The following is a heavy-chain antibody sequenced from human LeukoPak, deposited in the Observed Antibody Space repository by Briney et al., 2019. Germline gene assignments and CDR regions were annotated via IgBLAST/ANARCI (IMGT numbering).Heavy chain of an antibody. D-gene: IGHD3-10*01. Sequence: SETLSLTCTVSGGSISSSSYYWDWIRQPPGKGLEWIGEINHSGSTNYNPSLKSRVTISVDTSKNQFSLKLSSVTAADTAVYYCAFTYYYGSGSYFRQSLFDYWGQGTLVTVSS. CDR2: INHSGST. CDR3: AFTYYYGSGSYFRQSLFDY. V-gene: IGHV4-39*07. CDR1: GGSISSSSYY. J-gene: IGHJ4*02.